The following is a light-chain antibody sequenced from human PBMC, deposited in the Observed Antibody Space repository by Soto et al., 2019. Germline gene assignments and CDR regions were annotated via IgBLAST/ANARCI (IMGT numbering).Light chain of an antibody. CDR3: QSYDSSLSGGV. V-gene: IGLV1-40*01. Sequence: QSVLTQPPSVSGAPGQSVTISCTGSSSNIGAGYDVHWYQQLPGTAPKLLIYGNSSRPSGVPDRFSGSKSGTSASLAITGLQAEDEADYYCQSYDSSLSGGVFGGGTQLTVL. CDR2: GNS. J-gene: IGLJ7*01. CDR1: SSNIGAGYD.